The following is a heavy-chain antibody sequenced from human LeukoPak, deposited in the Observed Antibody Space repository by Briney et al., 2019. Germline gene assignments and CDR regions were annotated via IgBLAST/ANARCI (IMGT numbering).Heavy chain of an antibody. D-gene: IGHD2-2*01. CDR3: ARVLDQLLSGYYYYGMDV. V-gene: IGHV1-69*04. Sequence: SVKVSCKASGGTFSSYAISWVRQAPGQGLEWMGRIIPILGIANYAQKFQGRVTITADKSTSTAYMELSSLRSEDTAVYYCARVLDQLLSGYYYYGMDVWGQGTTVTVSS. CDR1: GGTFSSYA. CDR2: IIPILGIA. J-gene: IGHJ6*02.